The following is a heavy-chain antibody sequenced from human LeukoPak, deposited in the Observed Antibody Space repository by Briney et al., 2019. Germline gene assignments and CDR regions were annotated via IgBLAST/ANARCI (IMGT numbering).Heavy chain of an antibody. Sequence: SETLSLTCAVYGGSFSGYYWSWIRQPPGEGLEWIGEINHSGSTNYNPSLKSRVTISVDTSKNQFSLKLSSVTAADTAVYYCARANYDILTGYYKMEYYFDYWGQGTLVTVSS. J-gene: IGHJ4*02. V-gene: IGHV4-34*01. D-gene: IGHD3-9*01. CDR1: GGSFSGYY. CDR3: ARANYDILTGYYKMEYYFDY. CDR2: INHSGST.